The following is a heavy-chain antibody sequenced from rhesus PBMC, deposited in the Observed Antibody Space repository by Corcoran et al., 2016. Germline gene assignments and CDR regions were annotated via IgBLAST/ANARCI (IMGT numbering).Heavy chain of an antibody. Sequence: QVQLQESGPGLVKPSETLSLTCVVSGGSISSTYWSWIRQPPGKGLEWIGRISGSGGSTDYNPSLKSRVTISTDTSKNQFSLKLSSVTAADTAVYYCARVAPGRIYCSGGVCYSFDYWGQGVLVTVSS. J-gene: IGHJ4*01. CDR1: GGSISSTY. CDR2: ISGSGGST. V-gene: IGHV4-173*01. CDR3: ARVAPGRIYCSGGVCYSFDY. D-gene: IGHD2-39*02.